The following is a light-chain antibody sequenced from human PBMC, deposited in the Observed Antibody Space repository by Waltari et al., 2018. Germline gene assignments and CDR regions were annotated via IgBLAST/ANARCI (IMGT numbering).Light chain of an antibody. V-gene: IGLV3-1*01. J-gene: IGLJ2*01. CDR2: EDD. CDR3: QAWVGNTVV. Sequence: SYELTQPPSMSVSPGQTATITCSGERVGDKYACWYQQRPGQAPILLIYEDDKRPSGTPDRFSASNSGNTATLTSDGTQAVDEADYYCQAWVGNTVVFGGGTKLTVL. CDR1: RVGDKY.